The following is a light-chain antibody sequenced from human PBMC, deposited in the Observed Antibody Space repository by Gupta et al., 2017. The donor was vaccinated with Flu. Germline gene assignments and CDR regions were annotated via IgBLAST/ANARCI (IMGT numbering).Light chain of an antibody. CDR3: SSHTINTSVM. V-gene: IGLV2-14*04. Sequence: SLTIPCTGTSSHVGVSYFVSVSQQPRRTAPKLCIYNVSYRRSGVSTRCSGSKSGNTASLTISELQAEDDSHYYCSSHTINTSVMFGGGTKLTVL. J-gene: IGLJ3*02. CDR1: SSHVGVSYF. CDR2: NVS.